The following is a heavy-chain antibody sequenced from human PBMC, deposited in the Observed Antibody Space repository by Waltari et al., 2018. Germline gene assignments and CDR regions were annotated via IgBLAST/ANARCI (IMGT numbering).Heavy chain of an antibody. J-gene: IGHJ4*02. CDR1: GFTFSSYS. D-gene: IGHD3-10*01. CDR2: ISSSSSYI. Sequence: EVQLVESGGGLVKPGGSLRLSCAASGFTFSSYSMNWVRQAPGKGLEWVSSISSSSSYIYYADSVKGRFTISRDNAKNSLYLQMNSLRAEDTAVYYCARAANYYGSGSYYMIGAAGYYFDYWGQGTLVTVSS. CDR3: ARAANYYGSGSYYMIGAAGYYFDY. V-gene: IGHV3-21*01.